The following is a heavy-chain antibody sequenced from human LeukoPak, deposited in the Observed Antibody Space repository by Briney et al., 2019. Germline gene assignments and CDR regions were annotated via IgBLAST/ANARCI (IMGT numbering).Heavy chain of an antibody. CDR1: GFTFSSFD. J-gene: IGHJ6*03. CDR2: IGTASDT. Sequence: PGGSLRLSCAASGFTFSSFDMHWVRQPTGQGLEWVSTIGTASDTYYPGSVEGRFTLSRDNGKNYLYFQMNSLTAGDTAVYYCARGPHRGKYYYMDVWGKGTTVTVSS. CDR3: ARGPHRGKYYYMDV. V-gene: IGHV3-13*01. D-gene: IGHD1-1*01.